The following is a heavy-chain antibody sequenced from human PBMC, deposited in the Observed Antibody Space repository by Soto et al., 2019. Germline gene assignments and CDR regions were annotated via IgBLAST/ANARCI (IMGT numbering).Heavy chain of an antibody. CDR1: GITLSSNG. V-gene: IGHV3-23*01. Sequence: GGSLRLSCAASGITLSSNGMTWVRQAPGKGLEWVSDISASGRTNYADSVKGRFTISRDNSKNMVFLQMKSLRAEDTAVYFCAKDYGGGSVVVVAAEGITGTTETWEHYFDFWGQGTLVTVSS. D-gene: IGHD1-20*01. J-gene: IGHJ4*02. CDR2: ISASGRT. CDR3: AKDYGGGSVVVVAAEGITGTTETWEHYFDF.